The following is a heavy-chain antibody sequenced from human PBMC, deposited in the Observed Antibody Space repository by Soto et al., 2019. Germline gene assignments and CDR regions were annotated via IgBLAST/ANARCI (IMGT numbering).Heavy chain of an antibody. Sequence: PSETLSLTCTVSGGSISSYYWSWIRQPPGKGLEWIGYIYYSGSTNYNPSLKSRVTISVDTSKNQFSLKLSSVIAADTAVYYCARRYGPGFDYWGQGTLVTVSS. J-gene: IGHJ4*02. CDR2: IYYSGST. CDR3: ARRYGPGFDY. V-gene: IGHV4-59*08. D-gene: IGHD4-17*01. CDR1: GGSISSYY.